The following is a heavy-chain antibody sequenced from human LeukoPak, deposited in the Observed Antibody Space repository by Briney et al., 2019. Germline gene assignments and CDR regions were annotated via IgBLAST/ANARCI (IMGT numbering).Heavy chain of an antibody. Sequence: EASVKVSCKASGYTFTSYYMHWVRQAPGQGLEWMGIINPSGGSTSYAQKFQGRVTMTRDMSTSAVYMELSSLRSEDTAVYYCAREGYCSGSSCYSGAHFQHWGQGTLVTVSS. CDR1: GYTFTSYY. D-gene: IGHD2-15*01. CDR2: INPSGGST. V-gene: IGHV1-46*01. CDR3: AREGYCSGSSCYSGAHFQH. J-gene: IGHJ1*01.